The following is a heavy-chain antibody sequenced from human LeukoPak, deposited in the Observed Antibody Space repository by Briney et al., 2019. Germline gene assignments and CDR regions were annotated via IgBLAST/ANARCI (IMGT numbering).Heavy chain of an antibody. J-gene: IGHJ6*02. CDR1: GFTFSTYA. Sequence: PGGSLRLSCAASGFTFSTYAMSWVRQAPGKGLEWVSTISDSGGSTYYADSVKGRFTISRDNSKNTLYLQMNSLRAEDTAVYYCAKPRSSRGVVEYYYYGMDVWGQGTTVTVSS. D-gene: IGHD2-21*01. V-gene: IGHV3-23*01. CDR2: ISDSGGST. CDR3: AKPRSSRGVVEYYYYGMDV.